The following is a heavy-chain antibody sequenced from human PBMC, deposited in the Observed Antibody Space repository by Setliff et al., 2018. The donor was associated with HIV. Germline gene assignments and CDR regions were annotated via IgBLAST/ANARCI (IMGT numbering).Heavy chain of an antibody. J-gene: IGHJ5*02. Sequence: RASVKVSCKASGYTFINYAMNWVRQAPGQGLEWMGWINTNSGSPTYAQAFTGRFVFSVDTSVTTAYLQISSLKAEDTAIYYCARALYGDYGGDVNWMDPWGQGTLVTVSS. D-gene: IGHD4-17*01. CDR2: INTNSGSP. CDR1: GYTFINYA. V-gene: IGHV7-4-1*02. CDR3: ARALYGDYGGDVNWMDP.